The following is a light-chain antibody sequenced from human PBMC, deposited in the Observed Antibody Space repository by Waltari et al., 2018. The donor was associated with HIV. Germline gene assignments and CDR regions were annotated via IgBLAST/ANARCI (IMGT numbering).Light chain of an antibody. CDR2: KAS. J-gene: IGKJ1*01. Sequence: DIQMTQSPSTLSASVGDRVTITCRASECVSSWLAWYQQKPGKAPKLLIYKASSLESGVPSRFSGSGSGTEFTLTISSLQPDDFATYYCQQYNTFSATFGQGTKVEIK. CDR1: ECVSSW. V-gene: IGKV1-5*03. CDR3: QQYNTFSAT.